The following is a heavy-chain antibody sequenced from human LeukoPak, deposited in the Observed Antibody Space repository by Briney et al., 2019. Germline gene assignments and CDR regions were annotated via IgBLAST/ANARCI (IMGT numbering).Heavy chain of an antibody. CDR1: GGSFSGYY. J-gene: IGHJ4*02. CDR3: ARDRQAGWNDLDY. V-gene: IGHV4-34*01. Sequence: SETLSLTCAVYGGSFSGYYWSWIRQPPGKGLEWIGEINHSGGTNYNPSLKSRVTISVDTSKNQFSLKLSSVTAADTAVYYCARDRQAGWNDLDYWGQGTPVTVSS. D-gene: IGHD1-1*01. CDR2: INHSGGT.